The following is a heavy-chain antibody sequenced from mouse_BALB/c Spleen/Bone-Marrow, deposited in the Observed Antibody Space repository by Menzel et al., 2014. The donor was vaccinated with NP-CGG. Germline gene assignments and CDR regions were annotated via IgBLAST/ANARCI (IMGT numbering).Heavy chain of an antibody. CDR2: IRNKANGYTT. J-gene: IGHJ2*01. CDR3: ARDRGLTYFDY. Sequence: EVKLVESGGGLVQPGGSLRLSCTTSGFTFTDYYMSWVRQPPGKALERLGFIRNKANGYTTEYSASVKGRFTISRDNSQSILYLQMNTLRAEDSATYYCARDRGLTYFDYWGQGTTLTVSS. V-gene: IGHV7-3*02. CDR1: GFTFTDYY. D-gene: IGHD2-4*01.